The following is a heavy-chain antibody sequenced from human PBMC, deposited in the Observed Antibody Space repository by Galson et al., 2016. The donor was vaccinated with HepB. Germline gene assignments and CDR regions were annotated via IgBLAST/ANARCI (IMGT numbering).Heavy chain of an antibody. CDR1: GFTFSNYG. V-gene: IGHV3-30*03. J-gene: IGHJ4*02. D-gene: IGHD3-10*01. Sequence: RLSCAASGFTFSNYGMHWIRQAPGKGLEWVAVMSHDGSHTFYVDSVKGRFSISRDNSKNTLYLQMNSLRDEDTAVYYCASSVRGSGSPPGGYWGQGTLVTVSS. CDR2: MSHDGSHT. CDR3: ASSVRGSGSPPGGY.